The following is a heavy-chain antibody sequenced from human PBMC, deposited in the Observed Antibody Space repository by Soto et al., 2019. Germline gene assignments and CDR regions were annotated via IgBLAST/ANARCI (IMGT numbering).Heavy chain of an antibody. CDR3: ARSVRGRGYCRGGSCLYFGY. CDR2: ISAYNGNT. D-gene: IGHD2-15*01. Sequence: ASVKVSCKASGYTFTSYGISWVRQAPGQGLEWMGWISAYNGNTNYAQKLQGRVTMTTDTSTSTAYMELRSLRSDDTAVYYCARSVRGRGYCRGGSCLYFGYWGQGTLGTGSS. CDR1: GYTFTSYG. J-gene: IGHJ4*02. V-gene: IGHV1-18*04.